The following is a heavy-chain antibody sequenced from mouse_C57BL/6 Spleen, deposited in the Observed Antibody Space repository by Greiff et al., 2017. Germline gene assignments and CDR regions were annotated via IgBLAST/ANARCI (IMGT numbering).Heavy chain of an antibody. Sequence: QVQLKESGPELVKPGASVKISCKASGYAFSSSWMNWVKQRPGKGLEWIGRIYPGDGDTNYNGKFKGKATLTADKSSSTAYMQLSSLTSEDSAVYFCARRGYDYDDAMDYWGQGTSVTVSS. CDR2: IYPGDGDT. J-gene: IGHJ4*01. CDR1: GYAFSSSW. D-gene: IGHD2-4*01. V-gene: IGHV1-82*01. CDR3: ARRGYDYDDAMDY.